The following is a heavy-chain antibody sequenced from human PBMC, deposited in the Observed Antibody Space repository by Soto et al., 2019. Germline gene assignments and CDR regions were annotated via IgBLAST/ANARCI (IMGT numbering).Heavy chain of an antibody. Sequence: EVQLVESGGGLVQPGGSLKLSCAASGFTFSGSAMHWVRQASGKGLEWVGSIRSKANSYATAYAASVEGRFTIARDDSKITAHLQRHSLKSEDTAVYFFTTGGYLAAFDMWGQGKMVTVSS. V-gene: IGHV3-73*01. D-gene: IGHD3-22*01. CDR1: GFTFSGSA. J-gene: IGHJ3*02. CDR2: IRSKANSYAT. CDR3: TTGGYLAAFDM.